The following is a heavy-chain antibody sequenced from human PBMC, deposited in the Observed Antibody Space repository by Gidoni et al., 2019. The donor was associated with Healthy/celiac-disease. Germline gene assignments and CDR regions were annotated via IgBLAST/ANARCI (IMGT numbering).Heavy chain of an antibody. J-gene: IGHJ5*02. CDR1: GGSFSGYY. CDR3: ARGGVVPAARGFDP. D-gene: IGHD2-2*01. Sequence: QVQLQQWGAGLLKPSETLSLTCAVYGGSFSGYYWSWSRQPPGKGLEWIGEINHSGSTNYNPSLKSRVTISVDTSKNQFSLKLSSVTAADTAVYYCARGGVVPAARGFDPWGQGTLVTVSS. CDR2: INHSGST. V-gene: IGHV4-34*01.